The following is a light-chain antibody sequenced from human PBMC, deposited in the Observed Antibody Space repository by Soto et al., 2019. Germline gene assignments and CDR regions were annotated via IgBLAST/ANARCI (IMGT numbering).Light chain of an antibody. CDR2: AAS. V-gene: IGKV1-9*01. CDR1: QDIAIY. CDR3: QQATSFPRT. Sequence: IQFTQSPSSLSASVGDSVTINFRASQDIAIYLAWYQQKPGKAPKLLIYAASTLQGGVPSRFSGSGSGTEFTLTISSLQPEDFATYYCQQATSFPRTFGQGTKVDIK. J-gene: IGKJ1*01.